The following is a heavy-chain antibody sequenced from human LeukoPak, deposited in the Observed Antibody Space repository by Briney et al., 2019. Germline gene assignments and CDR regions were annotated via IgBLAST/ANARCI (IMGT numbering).Heavy chain of an antibody. D-gene: IGHD6-6*01. Sequence: SWTLPLTCAVYGGSFSGYYWSWIRQPPGKGLEWIGEINHSGSTNYNPSLKSRVTISVDTSKNQFSLKLSSVTAEDTAVYYCARGRGYSSSTRRGFDYWGQGTLVTVSS. CDR1: GGSFSGYY. CDR3: ARGRGYSSSTRRGFDY. J-gene: IGHJ4*02. CDR2: INHSGST. V-gene: IGHV4-34*01.